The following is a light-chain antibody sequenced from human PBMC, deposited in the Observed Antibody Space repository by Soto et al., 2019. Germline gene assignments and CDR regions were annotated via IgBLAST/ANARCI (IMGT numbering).Light chain of an antibody. CDR3: MQSTQLPPT. CDR1: QSLLHITGETF. CDR2: EVS. J-gene: IGKJ5*01. Sequence: DVVMTQTPLSRSVAPGQPASISCQSSQSLLHITGETFLFWYLQKPGQSPQXLIYEVSTRVSGVPDRFSGSGSGTDFTLEISRVETDDVGMYYCMQSTQLPPTLGQGTRLEIK. V-gene: IGKV2D-29*02.